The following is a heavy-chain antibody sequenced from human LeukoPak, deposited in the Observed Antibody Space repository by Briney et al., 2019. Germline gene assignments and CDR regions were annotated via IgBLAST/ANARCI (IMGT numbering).Heavy chain of an antibody. V-gene: IGHV4-59*01. CDR2: IYYTGST. CDR3: ARAGWFSTTWHLDN. Sequence: SETLSPTCTVSGDSISLYYWSWIQQPPGKGLEWIGYIYYTGSTKSNPSLKSRVTISVDTSKKQFSLNLSSVTAADTAVYYCARAGWFSTTWHLDNWGQGIMVTVSS. J-gene: IGHJ4*02. CDR1: GDSISLYY. D-gene: IGHD6-19*01.